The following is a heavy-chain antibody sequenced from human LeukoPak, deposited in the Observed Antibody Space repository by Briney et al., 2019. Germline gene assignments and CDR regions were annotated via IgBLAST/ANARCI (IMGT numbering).Heavy chain of an antibody. J-gene: IGHJ3*02. CDR2: ISYSGTT. Sequence: PSETLSLTCTVSGDSISSSNYYWGWIRQPPGKGLEWIGGISYSGTTYYNPSLKSRVTISIDTSKNQFSLKLSSVTAADTAVYYCARTSQGAFVIWGQGTMVTVSS. V-gene: IGHV4-39*01. CDR1: GDSISSSNYY. CDR3: ARTSQGAFVI.